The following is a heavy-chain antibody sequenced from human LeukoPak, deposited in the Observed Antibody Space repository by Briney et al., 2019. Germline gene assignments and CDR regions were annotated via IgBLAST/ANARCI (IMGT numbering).Heavy chain of an antibody. J-gene: IGHJ4*02. CDR2: VSYSGGT. Sequence: SETLSLTCSVSGGSVSSYFWTWLRQPPLKGLESFGYVSYSGGTKYNPSLQSRVTMSVDTSKNQISLTLTSVSAADMAMYYCAGYTSGRFFFDLWGQGALVTVSS. D-gene: IGHD3-10*01. CDR1: GGSVSSYF. CDR3: AGYTSGRFFFDL. V-gene: IGHV4-59*02.